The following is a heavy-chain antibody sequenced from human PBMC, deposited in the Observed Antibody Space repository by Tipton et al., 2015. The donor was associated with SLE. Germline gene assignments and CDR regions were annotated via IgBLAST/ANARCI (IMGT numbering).Heavy chain of an antibody. CDR1: GGSIISHY. CDR3: ARGGSWFDS. Sequence: TLSLTCSVSGGSIISHYWTWIRQPPGKGLEWIGYIYFTGTTNYSPSLKSRVTISVDTSKNQFSLKLSSVTAADTALYYCARGGSWFDSWGQGTPVTVSS. D-gene: IGHD3-10*01. CDR2: IYFTGTT. V-gene: IGHV4-59*11. J-gene: IGHJ5*01.